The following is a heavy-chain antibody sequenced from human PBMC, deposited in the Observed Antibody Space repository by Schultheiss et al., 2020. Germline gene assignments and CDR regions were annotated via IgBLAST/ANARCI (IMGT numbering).Heavy chain of an antibody. CDR1: GFTFSSYS. CDR3: ARGFSSGWYDY. V-gene: IGHV3-21*01. Sequence: GSLRLSCAASGFTFSSYSMNWVRQAPGKRLEWVSSISSSSSYIYYADSVKGRFTISRDNAKNSLYLQMNSLRAEDTAVYYCARGFSSGWYDYWGQGTLVTVSS. D-gene: IGHD6-19*01. J-gene: IGHJ4*02. CDR2: ISSSSSYI.